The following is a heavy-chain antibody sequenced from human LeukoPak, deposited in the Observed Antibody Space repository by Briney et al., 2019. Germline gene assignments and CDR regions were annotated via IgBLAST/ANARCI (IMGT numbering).Heavy chain of an antibody. J-gene: IGHJ4*02. CDR1: GGSISSSNYY. CDR2: IYYSGST. V-gene: IGHV4-39*07. D-gene: IGHD3-10*01. Sequence: SETLSLTCTVSGGSISSSNYYWGWIRQPPGKGLEWIGIIYYSGSTYYNPSLKSRVTISVDTSKNQLSLKLSSVTAADTAVYYCANYYGSGSQVNYFDYWGQGTLVTVSS. CDR3: ANYYGSGSQVNYFDY.